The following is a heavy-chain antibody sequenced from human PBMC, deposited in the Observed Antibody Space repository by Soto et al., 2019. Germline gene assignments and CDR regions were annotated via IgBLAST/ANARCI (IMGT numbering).Heavy chain of an antibody. J-gene: IGHJ4*02. CDR2: ISGSGGST. CDR1: GFTFSSYV. CDR3: AKGGTARRVIDY. V-gene: IGHV3-23*01. Sequence: EVQLLESGGGLVQPGGSLRLSCAASGFTFSSYVMSWVRQAPGKGLEWVSGISGSGGSTYYADSVKGRFTISRDNSKNTLYLQMNSLRVEDTAVYYWAKGGTARRVIDYWGQGTLVTVSS. D-gene: IGHD6-6*01.